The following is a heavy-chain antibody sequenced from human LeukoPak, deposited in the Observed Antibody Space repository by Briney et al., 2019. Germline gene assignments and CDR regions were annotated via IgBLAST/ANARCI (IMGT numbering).Heavy chain of an antibody. CDR3: AKEHRIVVVTVPDGMDV. V-gene: IGHV3-30*18. CDR1: GSTFSSYG. CDR2: ISYDGSNK. Sequence: GRSLRLSCAASGSTFSSYGMHWVRQAPGKGLEWVAVISYDGSNKYYADSVRGRFTISRDNSKNTLYLQMNSLRAEDTAVYYCAKEHRIVVVTVPDGMDVWGQGTTVTVSS. J-gene: IGHJ6*02. D-gene: IGHD2-21*02.